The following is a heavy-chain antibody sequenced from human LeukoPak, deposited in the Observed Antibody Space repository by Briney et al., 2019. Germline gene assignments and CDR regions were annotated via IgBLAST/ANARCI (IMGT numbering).Heavy chain of an antibody. CDR3: ARDFWSSGGVYFDY. D-gene: IGHD3-3*01. CDR2: IRYDGSNE. Sequence: GGSLRLSCAASGFTFSSYGMHWVRQAPGKGLEWVSFIRYDGSNEYYADSVRGRFTISRDNSKNTLYLQMNSLRAEDTAVYYCARDFWSSGGVYFDYWGQGTLVTVSS. J-gene: IGHJ4*02. V-gene: IGHV3-30*02. CDR1: GFTFSSYG.